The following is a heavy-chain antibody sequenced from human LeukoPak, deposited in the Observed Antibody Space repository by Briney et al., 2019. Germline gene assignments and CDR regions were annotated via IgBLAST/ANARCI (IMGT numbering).Heavy chain of an antibody. D-gene: IGHD6-19*01. V-gene: IGHV4-59*01. J-gene: IGHJ3*02. CDR2: IYYSGST. CDR1: GGSIRSYY. CDR3: AKKGSSSGWYAAFDI. Sequence: PSETLSLTCTVSGGSIRSYYWSWIRQPPGKGLEWIGYIYYSGSTNYNPSLKSRVTISVDTSKNQFSLKLSSVTAADTALYYCAKKGSSSGWYAAFDIWGQGTMVTVSS.